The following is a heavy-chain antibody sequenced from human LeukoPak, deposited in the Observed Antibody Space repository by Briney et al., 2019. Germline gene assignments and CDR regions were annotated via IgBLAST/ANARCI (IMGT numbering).Heavy chain of an antibody. V-gene: IGHV5-51*01. CDR2: TFPGYSYS. D-gene: IGHD4-23*01. CDR1: GYNFTPYC. J-gene: IGHJ6*03. CDR3: ARSSTVGAIHYYYYMDV. Sequence: AESLKISCKGAGYNFTPYCIVWVRQMPGKGLEWMGMTFPGYSYSIYSPSFQGQVTMSVDKSISTVYLQWSSLKASDTAMYYCARSSTVGAIHYYYYMDVWGKGTTVTVSS.